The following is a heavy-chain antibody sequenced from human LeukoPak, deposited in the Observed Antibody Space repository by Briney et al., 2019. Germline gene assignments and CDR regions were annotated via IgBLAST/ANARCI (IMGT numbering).Heavy chain of an antibody. Sequence: GGSLRLSCAASGFTFSSYEMNWVRQAPGKGLEWVSYISSSGSTIYYADSVKGRFTISRDNSKNTLYLQMNSLRAEDTAVYYCAKESYVNYYYYMDVWGKGTTVTISS. CDR2: ISSSGSTI. CDR3: AKESYVNYYYYMDV. V-gene: IGHV3-48*03. CDR1: GFTFSSYE. D-gene: IGHD3-10*02. J-gene: IGHJ6*03.